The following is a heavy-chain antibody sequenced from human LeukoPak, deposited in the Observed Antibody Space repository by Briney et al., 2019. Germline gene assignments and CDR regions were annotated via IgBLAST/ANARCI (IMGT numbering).Heavy chain of an antibody. CDR2: INPSGGST. J-gene: IGHJ4*02. CDR1: GYTFTSYY. CDR3: ARVDPTVVYDY. V-gene: IGHV1-46*01. Sequence: GSVKVSCKASGYTFTSYYMHWVRQAPGQGLEWMGIINPSGGSTSYAQKFQGRVTMTRDMSTSTVYMELSSLRSEDKAVYYCARVDPTVVYDYWGQGTLVTVSS. D-gene: IGHD4-23*01.